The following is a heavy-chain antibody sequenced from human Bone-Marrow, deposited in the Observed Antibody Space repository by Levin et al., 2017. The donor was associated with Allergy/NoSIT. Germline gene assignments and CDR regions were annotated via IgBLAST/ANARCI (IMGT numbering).Heavy chain of an antibody. CDR2: INHSGST. Sequence: SQTLSLTCAVYGGSFSGYYWSWIRQPPGKGLEWIGEINHSGSTNYNPSLKSRVTISVDTSKNQFSLKLSSVTAADTAVYYCASPTGYSSGWAGPEYFQHWGQGTLVTVSS. D-gene: IGHD6-19*01. CDR3: ASPTGYSSGWAGPEYFQH. J-gene: IGHJ1*01. CDR1: GGSFSGYY. V-gene: IGHV4-34*01.